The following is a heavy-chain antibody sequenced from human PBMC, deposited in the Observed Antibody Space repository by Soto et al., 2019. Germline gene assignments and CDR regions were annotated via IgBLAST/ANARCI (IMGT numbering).Heavy chain of an antibody. J-gene: IGHJ6*02. CDR3: ARAHDSSGYYYARYYGMDV. Sequence: SETLSLTCAVYGGSFSGYYWSWIRQPPGKGLEWIGEINHSGSTNYNPSLKSRVTISVDPSKNQFSLKLSSVTAADTAVYYCARAHDSSGYYYARYYGMDVWGQGTTVTVSS. CDR2: INHSGST. D-gene: IGHD3-22*01. CDR1: GGSFSGYY. V-gene: IGHV4-34*01.